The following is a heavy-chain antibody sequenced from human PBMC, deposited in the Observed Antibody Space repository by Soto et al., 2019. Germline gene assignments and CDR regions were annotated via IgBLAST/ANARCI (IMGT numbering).Heavy chain of an antibody. D-gene: IGHD3-16*02. J-gene: IGHJ5*02. CDR3: ARADPDYIWGSYRSGTNALDP. V-gene: IGHV4-34*01. CDR2: INHSGST. Sequence: SETLSLTCAFYGGSFSGYYWSWIRQPPGKGLEWIGEINHSGSTNYNPSLKSRVTISVDTSKNQFSLKLSSVTAADTAVYYCARADPDYIWGSYRSGTNALDPWGQGTLVTVSS. CDR1: GGSFSGYY.